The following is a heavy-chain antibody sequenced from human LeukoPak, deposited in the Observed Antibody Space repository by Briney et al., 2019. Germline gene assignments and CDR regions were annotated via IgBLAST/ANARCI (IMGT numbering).Heavy chain of an antibody. D-gene: IGHD3-9*01. Sequence: ASVNVSCTSSGYTFTGYYMHWVRRAPGQGLEWMGWINPNSGGTNYAQKFKGRVTMTRDTSISTAYMELSRLRSDDTAVYYCARGPTTIPDYWGQGTLVTVSS. CDR2: INPNSGGT. J-gene: IGHJ4*02. V-gene: IGHV1-2*02. CDR1: GYTFTGYY. CDR3: ARGPTTIPDY.